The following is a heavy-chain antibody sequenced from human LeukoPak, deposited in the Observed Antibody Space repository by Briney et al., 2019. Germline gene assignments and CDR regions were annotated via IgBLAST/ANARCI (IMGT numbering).Heavy chain of an antibody. Sequence: GGSLRLSCAASGFTFSSYSMNWVRQAPGKGLEWVSYISSSSSTIYYADSVKGRFTIPRDNSKNTLYLQMNSLRAEDTAVYYCAKKERAARIYYYMDVWGKGTTVTVSS. CDR2: ISSSSSTI. V-gene: IGHV3-48*01. CDR1: GFTFSSYS. CDR3: AKKERAARIYYYMDV. D-gene: IGHD6-6*01. J-gene: IGHJ6*03.